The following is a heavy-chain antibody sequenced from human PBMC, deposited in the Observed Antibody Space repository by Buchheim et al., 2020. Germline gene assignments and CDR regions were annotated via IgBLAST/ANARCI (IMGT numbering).Heavy chain of an antibody. Sequence: QVQLQESGPGLLEPSQTLSLTCIVSGGSISSGDYYWSWIRQPPGKGLEWIGYIYYSGSTYYNPSLKSRVAISIDTSKNQFSLKLSSVTAADTAVYFCASAPYCGRTSCYSIGTFYYYYGMDVWGQGTT. D-gene: IGHD2-2*01. J-gene: IGHJ6*02. CDR3: ASAPYCGRTSCYSIGTFYYYYGMDV. CDR1: GGSISSGDYY. CDR2: IYYSGST. V-gene: IGHV4-30-4*01.